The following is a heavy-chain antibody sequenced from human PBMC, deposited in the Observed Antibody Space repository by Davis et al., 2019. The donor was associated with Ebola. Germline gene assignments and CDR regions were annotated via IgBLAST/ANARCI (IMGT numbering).Heavy chain of an antibody. J-gene: IGHJ6*02. Sequence: ASVKVSCKASGYTFTSYAMHWVRQAPGQRLEWMGWIHAGNGNTKYSQKFQGRVTITRDTSASTAYMELSSLRSEDTAVYYCARHAGYSSSWYLKYYYGMDVWGQGTTVTVSS. CDR3: ARHAGYSSSWYLKYYYGMDV. D-gene: IGHD6-13*01. CDR1: GYTFTSYA. V-gene: IGHV1-3*01. CDR2: IHAGNGNT.